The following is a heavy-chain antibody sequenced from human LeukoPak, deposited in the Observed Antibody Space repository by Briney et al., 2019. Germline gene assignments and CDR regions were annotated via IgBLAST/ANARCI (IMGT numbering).Heavy chain of an antibody. D-gene: IGHD3-10*01. CDR2: IYYSGST. CDR3: ARDGAIWFGELLYWSWFDP. Sequence: SETLSLTCTVSGGSISSYYWSWIRQPPGKGLEWIGYIYYSGSTNYNPSLKSRVTISVDTSKNQFSLKLSSVTAADTAVYYCARDGAIWFGELLYWSWFDPWGQGTLVTVSS. V-gene: IGHV4-59*12. J-gene: IGHJ5*02. CDR1: GGSISSYY.